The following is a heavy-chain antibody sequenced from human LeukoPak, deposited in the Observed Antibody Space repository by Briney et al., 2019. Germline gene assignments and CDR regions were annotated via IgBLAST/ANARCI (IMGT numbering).Heavy chain of an antibody. CDR2: ISGSGGST. J-gene: IGHJ6*03. CDR1: GFTFSSYA. Sequence: GGSLRLSCAASGFTFSSYAMSWVRQAPGKGLEWVSAISGSGGSTYNAHSVKGRFTISRDNSKNTLYLQMNSLRAEDTAVYYCAKPGVGSDYYYYYMDVWGKGTTVTVSS. V-gene: IGHV3-23*01. CDR3: AKPGVGSDYYYYYMDV.